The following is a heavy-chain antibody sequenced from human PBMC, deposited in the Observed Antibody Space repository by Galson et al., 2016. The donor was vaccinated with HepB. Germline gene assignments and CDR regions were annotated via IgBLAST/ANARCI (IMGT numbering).Heavy chain of an antibody. D-gene: IGHD3/OR15-3a*01. CDR1: GFTFSRLG. V-gene: IGHV3-30*18. Sequence: SLRLSRAGSGFTFSRLGMHWVRQAQGKGLEWVALMSTGAGDKFNADSVKGPLPISGDTSKNTLSLQMASPRPEDTDIYFRVKGEIYAFFYWGLGTLVTVSS. CDR2: MSTGAGDK. CDR3: VKGEIYAFFY. J-gene: IGHJ4*03.